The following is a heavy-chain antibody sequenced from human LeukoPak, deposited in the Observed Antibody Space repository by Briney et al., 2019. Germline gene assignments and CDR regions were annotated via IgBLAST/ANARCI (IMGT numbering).Heavy chain of an antibody. V-gene: IGHV1-2*02. J-gene: IGHJ3*02. CDR1: GYTFTGYY. Sequence: ASVKVSCKASGYTFTGYYMHWVRQAPGQGLEWMGWINPNSGGTNYAQKFQGRVTMTRDTSISTAYMELSRLRSDDTAVYYCAREETPYYYDSSGYYSAPVAFNIGAKGQLSTS. D-gene: IGHD3-22*01. CDR2: INPNSGGT. CDR3: AREETPYYYDSSGYYSAPVAFNI.